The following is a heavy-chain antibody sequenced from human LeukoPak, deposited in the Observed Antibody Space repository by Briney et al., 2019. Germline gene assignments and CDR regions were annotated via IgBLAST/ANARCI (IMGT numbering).Heavy chain of an antibody. D-gene: IGHD1-20*01. CDR1: GYTFTSYS. CDR3: ARVITGAYRADY. J-gene: IGHJ4*02. CDR2: ISPYNGNT. Sequence: ASVKVSCKASGYTFTSYSFSWVRQAPGQGLEWMGWISPYNGNTNYAQRFKGRVTMTIDTSTSTAYMELTSLRSDDTAVYYCARVITGAYRADYWGQGTLVTVSS. V-gene: IGHV1-18*01.